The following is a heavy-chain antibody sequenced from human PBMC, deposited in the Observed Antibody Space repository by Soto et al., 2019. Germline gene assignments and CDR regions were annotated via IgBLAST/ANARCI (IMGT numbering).Heavy chain of an antibody. CDR1: GGSFSGYY. CDR2: INHSGST. CDR3: ARAHYYGSGSRGWYFDY. D-gene: IGHD3-10*01. Sequence: SETLSLTCAVYGGSFSGYYWSWIRQPPGKGLEWIGEINHSGSTNYNPSLKSRVTISVDTSKNQFSLKLSSVTAADTAVYYCARAHYYGSGSRGWYFDYWGQGTLVTVSS. J-gene: IGHJ4*02. V-gene: IGHV4-34*01.